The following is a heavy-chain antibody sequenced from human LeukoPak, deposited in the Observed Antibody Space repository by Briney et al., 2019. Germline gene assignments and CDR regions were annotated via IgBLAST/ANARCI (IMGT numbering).Heavy chain of an antibody. CDR1: GDSINNYY. CDR2: INYSGST. Sequence: SETLSLTCSVSGDSINNYYWSWIRQPPEKGLEWIGFINYSGSTNYNPSLKSRVTISLDTSKNQFSLKLTSVTAADTAVYYCARRIVVVTANDKSDAFDMWGQGTVVTVSS. D-gene: IGHD2-15*01. CDR3: ARRIVVVTANDKSDAFDM. V-gene: IGHV4-59*01. J-gene: IGHJ3*02.